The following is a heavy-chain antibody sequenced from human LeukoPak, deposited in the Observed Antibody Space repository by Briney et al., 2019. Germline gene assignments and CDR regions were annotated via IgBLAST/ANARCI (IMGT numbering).Heavy chain of an antibody. Sequence: GGSLRLSCAASGFIFSSYSMNWVRQAPGKGLEWLSFISSGSVTIYYTDSVKGRFTISRDNAKNSLYLQMNSLRAEDTAVYYCARVHGGYTFDYWGQGTLVTVSS. J-gene: IGHJ4*02. CDR1: GFIFSSYS. CDR3: ARVHGGYTFDY. D-gene: IGHD2-15*01. CDR2: ISSGSVTI. V-gene: IGHV3-48*01.